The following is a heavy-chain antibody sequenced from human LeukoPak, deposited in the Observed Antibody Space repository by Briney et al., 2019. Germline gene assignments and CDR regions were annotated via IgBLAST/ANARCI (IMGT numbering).Heavy chain of an antibody. J-gene: IGHJ4*02. CDR2: ISGSGGST. Sequence: GGSLRLSCAASGFTFSSYSMSWVRQDPGKGLEWVSVISGSGGSTYYADSVKGRFTISRDNAKNTLYLQMSSLRAADTAVYYCTRDREYSSSNWGQGTLVTVSS. CDR1: GFTFSSYS. V-gene: IGHV3-23*01. D-gene: IGHD6-6*01. CDR3: TRDREYSSSN.